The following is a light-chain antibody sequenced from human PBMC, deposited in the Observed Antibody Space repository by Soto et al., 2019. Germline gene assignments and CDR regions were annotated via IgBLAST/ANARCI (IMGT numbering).Light chain of an antibody. J-gene: IGLJ1*01. CDR1: SSNIGSNT. CDR2: SNN. V-gene: IGLV1-44*01. CDR3: AAWDDSLKGYV. Sequence: QSVLTQPPSASGTPGQRVTISCSGSSSNIGSNTVNWYQQLPGTAPKLLIYSNNQRPSGVPDRFSGSKSGPSASLAISGLQSENEADYYCAAWDDSLKGYVFGTGTKLTVL.